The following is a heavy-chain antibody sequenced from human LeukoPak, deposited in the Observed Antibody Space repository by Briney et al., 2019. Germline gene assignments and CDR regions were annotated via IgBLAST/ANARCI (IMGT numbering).Heavy chain of an antibody. CDR2: ISSGGTYE. Sequence: GKSLRLSCAASGFTFSNYAMHWVRQAPGKGLEWVSLISSGGTYEYYADSVKGRFTISRDSSKNTLYLQLNSLRAEDTAVYYCARDSTYYYDSGSSGPHYFDNWGQGTLVTVSS. J-gene: IGHJ4*02. D-gene: IGHD3-10*01. V-gene: IGHV3-30*01. CDR1: GFTFSNYA. CDR3: ARDSTYYYDSGSSGPHYFDN.